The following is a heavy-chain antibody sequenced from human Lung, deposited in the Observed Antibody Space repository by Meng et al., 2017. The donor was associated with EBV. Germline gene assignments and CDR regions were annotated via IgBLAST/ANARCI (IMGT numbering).Heavy chain of an antibody. CDR1: GFNFRSYW. CDR2: INENGGIT. V-gene: IGHV3-74*03. J-gene: IGHJ4*02. Sequence: EVQLGESGGALVQPGGSLTLSCATAGFNFRSYWMHWVRQVPGKGLLWVARINENGGITTYADSVRGRFTISRDNAKNTMYLHMSSLRDEDTAVYYCSRDLVGSDDYWGQGTLVTVSS. CDR3: SRDLVGSDDY.